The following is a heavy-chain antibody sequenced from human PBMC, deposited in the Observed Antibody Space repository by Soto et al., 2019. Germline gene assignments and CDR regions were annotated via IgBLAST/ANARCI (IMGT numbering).Heavy chain of an antibody. CDR2: IIPSFATG. D-gene: IGHD3-10*01. CDR3: ARSYYGSGSYWFYGMDV. CDR1: GGTFGNSA. J-gene: IGHJ6*02. Sequence: QVQLVQSGAEVKKPGSSVKVSCKASGGTFGNSAISWVRQAPGQGLEWMGGIIPSFATGNSAPEFQGRLTLTADKSTTTAYMELSSLRSEDTAVYYCARSYYGSGSYWFYGMDVWGQGTTVTVSS. V-gene: IGHV1-69*06.